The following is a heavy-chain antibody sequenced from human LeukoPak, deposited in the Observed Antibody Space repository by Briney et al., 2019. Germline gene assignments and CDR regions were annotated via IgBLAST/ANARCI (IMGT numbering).Heavy chain of an antibody. CDR2: IKQDGSEK. J-gene: IGHJ3*02. V-gene: IGHV3-7*04. CDR1: GFTFSSYW. Sequence: GGSLRLSCAASGFTFSSYWMSWVRQAPGKGPEWVANIKQDGSEKYYVDSVKGRFTISRDNAKNSLYLQMNSLRAEDTAVYYCARVYCSSTSCYFGGAFDIWGQGTMVTVSS. CDR3: ARVYCSSTSCYFGGAFDI. D-gene: IGHD2-2*01.